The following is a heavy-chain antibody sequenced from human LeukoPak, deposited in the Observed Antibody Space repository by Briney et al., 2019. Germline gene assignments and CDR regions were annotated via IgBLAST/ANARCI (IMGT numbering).Heavy chain of an antibody. J-gene: IGHJ3*02. CDR1: GFIFNTYG. D-gene: IGHD1-26*01. V-gene: IGHV3-30*02. CDR3: ARDRTAAGSLAFDI. Sequence: GGSLRLSCAASGFIFNTYGMHWVRQAPGKGLDWVAFIRYDGSNKYYADSVKGRFTISRDNSKNTLYLQMNSLRAEDTAVYYCARDRTAAGSLAFDIWGQGTMVTVSS. CDR2: IRYDGSNK.